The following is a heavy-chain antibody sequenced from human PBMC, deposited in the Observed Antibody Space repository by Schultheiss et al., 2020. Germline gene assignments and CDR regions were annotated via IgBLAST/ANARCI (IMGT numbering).Heavy chain of an antibody. Sequence: GESLKISCAASGFTFSSYAMHWVRQAPGKGLEWVAVISYDGSNKYYADSVKGRFTISRDNSKNTLYLQMNSLRAEDTAVYYCARDQRHSSSWYVYYYYYYGMDVWGQGTTVTVSS. CDR2: ISYDGSNK. CDR1: GFTFSSYA. J-gene: IGHJ6*02. CDR3: ARDQRHSSSWYVYYYYYYGMDV. V-gene: IGHV3-30-3*01. D-gene: IGHD6-13*01.